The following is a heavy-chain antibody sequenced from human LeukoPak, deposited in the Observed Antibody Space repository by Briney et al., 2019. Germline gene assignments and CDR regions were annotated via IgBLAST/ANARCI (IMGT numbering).Heavy chain of an antibody. V-gene: IGHV1-2*02. CDR2: INPNSGGT. CDR3: AREVVPAALSVPTY. CDR1: GYTFTGYY. J-gene: IGHJ4*02. Sequence: ASVKVSCKASGYTFTGYYMHWVRQAPGQGLEWMGWINPNSGGTNYAQKFQGRVTMTRDTSICTAYMELSRLRSDDTAVYYCAREVVPAALSVPTYWGQGTLVTVSS. D-gene: IGHD2-2*01.